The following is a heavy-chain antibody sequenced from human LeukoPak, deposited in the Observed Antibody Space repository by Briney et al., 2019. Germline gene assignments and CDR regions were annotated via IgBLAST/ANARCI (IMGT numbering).Heavy chain of an antibody. CDR1: GGSISSYY. V-gene: IGHV4-59*08. CDR2: IYSSGST. J-gene: IGHJ3*02. Sequence: SETLSLTCTVAGGSISSYYWSWIRQPPGKGLEWIGYIYSSGSTNYSPSLKSRVTISVDTSKNQFSLKLYSVTAADTAVYYCARRYSGYGNAFDIWGQGTMVTVSS. D-gene: IGHD5-12*01. CDR3: ARRYSGYGNAFDI.